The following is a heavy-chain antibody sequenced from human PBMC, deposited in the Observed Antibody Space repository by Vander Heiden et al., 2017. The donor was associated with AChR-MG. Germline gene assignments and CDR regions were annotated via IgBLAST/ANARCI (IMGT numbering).Heavy chain of an antibody. J-gene: IGHJ6*03. CDR3: ARRLQTVAARPVYYYYYYMDV. Sequence: QLQLQESGPGLVKPSETLSLTCTVSGGSISSSSYYWGWIRQPPGKGLEWIGSIYYSGSTYYNPSLKSRVTISVDTSKNQFSLKLSSGTAADTAVYYCARRLQTVAARPVYYYYYYMDVWGKGTTVTVSS. V-gene: IGHV4-39*01. CDR1: GGSISSSSYY. D-gene: IGHD6-6*01. CDR2: IYYSGST.